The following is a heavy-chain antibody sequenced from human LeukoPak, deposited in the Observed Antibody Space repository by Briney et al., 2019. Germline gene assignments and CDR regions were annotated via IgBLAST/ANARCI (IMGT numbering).Heavy chain of an antibody. Sequence: SETLSLTCTVSGGSISSSSYYWGGIRQPPGKGLEWIGSIYYSGSTYYNPSLKSRVTIPVDTSKHQFSLKLSSVTAADTAVYYCARAHRKPYYFDYWGQGTLVTVSS. CDR1: GGSISSSSYY. J-gene: IGHJ4*02. CDR2: IYYSGST. CDR3: ARAHRKPYYFDY. V-gene: IGHV4-39*07.